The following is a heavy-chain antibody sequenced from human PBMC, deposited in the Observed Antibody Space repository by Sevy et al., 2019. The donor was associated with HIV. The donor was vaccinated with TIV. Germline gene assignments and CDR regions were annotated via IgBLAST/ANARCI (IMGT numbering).Heavy chain of an antibody. V-gene: IGHV1-18*01. CDR3: AREGGVYGDYPYYFDY. Sequence: ASVKVSCKASGYTFTSYGISWVRQAPGQGLEWMGWISAYNGNTNYAQKLQGRVTMTTDTSTSTAYRELRSLRSDDTAVYYCAREGGVYGDYPYYFDYWGQGTLVTVSS. CDR1: GYTFTSYG. D-gene: IGHD4-17*01. CDR2: ISAYNGNT. J-gene: IGHJ4*02.